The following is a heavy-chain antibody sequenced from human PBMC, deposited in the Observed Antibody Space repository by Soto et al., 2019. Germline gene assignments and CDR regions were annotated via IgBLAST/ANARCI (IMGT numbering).Heavy chain of an antibody. V-gene: IGHV1-69*06. CDR3: ARTPGYYYDSSGYPNSISFSDYYYGMDV. CDR1: GGTFSSYA. J-gene: IGHJ6*02. Sequence: VASVKVSCKASGGTFSSYAISWVRQAPGQGLEWMGGIIPIFGTANYAQKFQGRVTITADKSTSTAYMELSSLRSEDTAVYYCARTPGYYYDSSGYPNSISFSDYYYGMDVWGQGTTVTVSS. D-gene: IGHD3-22*01. CDR2: IIPIFGTA.